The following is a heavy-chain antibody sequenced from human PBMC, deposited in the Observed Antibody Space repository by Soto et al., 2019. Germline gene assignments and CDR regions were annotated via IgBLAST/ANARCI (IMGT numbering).Heavy chain of an antibody. D-gene: IGHD5-12*01. CDR1: GGTFSSFG. J-gene: IGHJ4*02. CDR2: IIPLFGTA. V-gene: IGHV1-69*01. CDR3: ARDRSMDGYNSRSFDY. Sequence: QVQLVQSGAEVKKPGSSVKVSCKASGGTFSSFGFNWVRQAPGQGLEWMGGIIPLFGTANYAEKFQGRVTISADEGTSTASMELIGLRFEDTAIYYCARDRSMDGYNSRSFDYWGQGTLVTVS.